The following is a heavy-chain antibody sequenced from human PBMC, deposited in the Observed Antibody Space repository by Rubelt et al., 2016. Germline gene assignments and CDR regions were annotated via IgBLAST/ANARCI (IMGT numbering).Heavy chain of an antibody. Sequence: QVQLVQSGAEVKKPGASVKVSCKASGYTFTSYYMHWVRQAPGQGLEWMGIINPSGGSTSYAQKFQGRATMTRDTSTSTVYMELSSLRSEDTAVYYCARDVIVVVPAAPDAFDIWGQGTMVTVSS. CDR1: GYTFTSYY. J-gene: IGHJ3*02. D-gene: IGHD2-2*01. CDR3: ARDVIVVVPAAPDAFDI. V-gene: IGHV1-46*01. CDR2: INPSGGST.